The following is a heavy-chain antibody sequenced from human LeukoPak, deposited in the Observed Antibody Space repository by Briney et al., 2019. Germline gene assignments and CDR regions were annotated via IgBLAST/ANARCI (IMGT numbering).Heavy chain of an antibody. V-gene: IGHV4-31*03. CDR3: ARFEMDDYGGNSVFHY. Sequence: SETLSLTCTVSGGSISSGGYCWSWIRQHPGKGLGWIGYIYYSGSTYYNPSLKSRVTISVDTSKNQFSLKLSSVTAADTAVYYCARFEMDDYGGNSVFHYWGQGTLVTVSS. J-gene: IGHJ4*02. D-gene: IGHD4-23*01. CDR1: GGSISSGGYC. CDR2: IYYSGST.